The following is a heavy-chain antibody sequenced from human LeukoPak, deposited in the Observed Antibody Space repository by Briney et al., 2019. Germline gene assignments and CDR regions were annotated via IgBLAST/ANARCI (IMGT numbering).Heavy chain of an antibody. Sequence: ETLSLTCTVSGVAIRSGDYYWGWIRQAPGKGLEWVANIKQDGSEKYYVDSVKGRFTISRDNAKNSLYLQMNSLRAEDTAVYYCARDVVYSDTTYYYYYMDVWGKGTTVTVSS. J-gene: IGHJ6*03. CDR2: IKQDGSEK. D-gene: IGHD2-2*01. V-gene: IGHV3-7*01. CDR3: ARDVVYSDTTYYYYYMDV. CDR1: GVAIRSGDYY.